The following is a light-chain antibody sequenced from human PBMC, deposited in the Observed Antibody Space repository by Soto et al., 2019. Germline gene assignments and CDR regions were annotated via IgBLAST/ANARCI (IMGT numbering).Light chain of an antibody. CDR2: EVT. J-gene: IGLJ1*01. CDR3: LSYAGTACV. Sequence: HSALTQPPSASGSPGQSVTISCTGTSSDVGGYDYVSWYQQYPGKTPKLMIFEVTKRPSGVPDRFSGSKSGNTASLTVSGLQAEDEADYYCLSYAGTACVFGTGTKVTVL. CDR1: SSDVGGYDY. V-gene: IGLV2-8*01.